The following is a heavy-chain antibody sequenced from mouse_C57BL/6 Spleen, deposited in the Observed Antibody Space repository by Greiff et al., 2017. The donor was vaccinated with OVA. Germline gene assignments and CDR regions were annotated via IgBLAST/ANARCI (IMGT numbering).Heavy chain of an antibody. CDR1: GYTFTSYD. D-gene: IGHD1-1*01. CDR2: IYPRDGST. V-gene: IGHV1-85*01. CDR3: ASPHYYGSSYPYWYFDV. Sequence: QVQLKQSGPELVKPGASVKLSCKASGYTFTSYDINWVKQRPGQGLEWIGWIYPRDGSTKYNDKFKGKATLTVDTSSSTAYMELHSLTSEDSAVYFCASPHYYGSSYPYWYFDVWGTGTTVTVSS. J-gene: IGHJ1*03.